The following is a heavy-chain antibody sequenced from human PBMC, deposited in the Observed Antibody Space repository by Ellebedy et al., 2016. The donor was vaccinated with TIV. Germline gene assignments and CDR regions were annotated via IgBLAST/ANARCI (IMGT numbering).Heavy chain of an antibody. Sequence: PGGSLRLSCGASGFTFHNYGLHWVRHPPGKGLEWVALIWYDGSHQYYAASVRGRFIVSRDNSNNTLYLQMHSLRVEDTAIYYCARDFGHAYGFHNWVDPWGQGTLVTVSS. D-gene: IGHD3-10*01. CDR1: GFTFHNYG. CDR3: ARDFGHAYGFHNWVDP. V-gene: IGHV3-33*08. CDR2: IWYDGSHQ. J-gene: IGHJ5*02.